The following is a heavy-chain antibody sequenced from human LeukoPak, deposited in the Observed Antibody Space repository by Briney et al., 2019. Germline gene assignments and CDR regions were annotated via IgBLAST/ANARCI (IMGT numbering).Heavy chain of an antibody. CDR2: INPSSGNA. J-gene: IGHJ4*02. V-gene: IGHV1-46*01. Sequence: ASVKVSCKASGYTFTNYFLHWVRQAPGQGLGWMGIINPSSGNAYYAQNFQGRVTMTRDTSTSTVYMELSSLRSEDTAVYYCAREGLRAAAGTADYWGQGTLITVSS. CDR3: AREGLRAAAGTADY. D-gene: IGHD6-13*01. CDR1: GYTFTNYF.